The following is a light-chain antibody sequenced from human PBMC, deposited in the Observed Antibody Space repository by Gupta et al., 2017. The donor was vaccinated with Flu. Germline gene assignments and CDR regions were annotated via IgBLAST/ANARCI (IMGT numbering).Light chain of an antibody. J-gene: IGKJ5*01. CDR2: LVS. CDR1: QSLLHSNGYNY. CDR3: KQALKTPIT. V-gene: IGKV2-28*01. Sequence: VMTKSPLTQPFTPRQPASITCRSSQSLLHSNGYNYLDWYLKKQGQSQQLLIYLVSSRASGVPARFSGSGPGTDFTLTISRVEAEDVGVYYCKQALKTPITFGQGTRLEIK.